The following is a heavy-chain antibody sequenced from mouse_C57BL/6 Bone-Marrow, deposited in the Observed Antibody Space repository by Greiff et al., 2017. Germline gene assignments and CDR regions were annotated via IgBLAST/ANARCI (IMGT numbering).Heavy chain of an antibody. Sequence: VQLQQSGPELVKPGASVKISCKASGYTFTDYYMNWVKQSHGKSLEWIGDINPNNGGTSYNQTFKGQATLTVDKSSSTAYMELRSLTSEDSAVYYCARLRGFAYWGQGTLVTVSA. D-gene: IGHD1-1*01. CDR1: GYTFTDYY. CDR2: INPNNGGT. J-gene: IGHJ3*01. CDR3: ARLRGFAY. V-gene: IGHV1-26*01.